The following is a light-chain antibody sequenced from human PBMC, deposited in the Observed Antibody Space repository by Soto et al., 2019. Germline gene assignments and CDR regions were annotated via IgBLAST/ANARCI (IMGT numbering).Light chain of an antibody. Sequence: DIQMTQSPSTLSASVGDRVTITCRASQSISSWLAWYQQKPGKAPKLLIYKASSLESGVPSRFSGSGSGTEFTLTISSLQPDYFATYYRQHYNSFDLFGPGTKVDIK. CDR3: QHYNSFDL. CDR2: KAS. V-gene: IGKV1-5*03. J-gene: IGKJ3*01. CDR1: QSISSW.